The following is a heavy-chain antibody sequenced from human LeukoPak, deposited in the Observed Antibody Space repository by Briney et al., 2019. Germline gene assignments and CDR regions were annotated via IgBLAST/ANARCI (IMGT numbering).Heavy chain of an antibody. CDR3: ANGGTYYYDSSGLQGGAFDI. CDR2: IRYDGSNK. Sequence: GGSLRLPCAASGFTFSSYGMHWVRQAPGKGLEWVAFIRYDGSNKYYADSVKGRFTISRDNSKNTLYLQMNSLRAEDTAVYYCANGGTYYYDSSGLQGGAFDIWGQGTMVTVSS. D-gene: IGHD3-22*01. CDR1: GFTFSSYG. J-gene: IGHJ3*02. V-gene: IGHV3-30*02.